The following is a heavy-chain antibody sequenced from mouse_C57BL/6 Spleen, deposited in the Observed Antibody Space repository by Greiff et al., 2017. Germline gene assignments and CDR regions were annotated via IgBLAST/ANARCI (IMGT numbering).Heavy chain of an antibody. CDR1: GYTFTDYE. Sequence: QVHVKQSGAELVRPGASVTLSCKASGYTFTDYEMHWVKQTPVHGLEWIGAIDPETGGTAYNQKFKGKAILTADKSSSTAYMELRSLTSEDSAVYYCTRWLPDYWGQGTTLTVSS. V-gene: IGHV1-15*01. J-gene: IGHJ2*01. D-gene: IGHD2-3*01. CDR3: TRWLPDY. CDR2: IDPETGGT.